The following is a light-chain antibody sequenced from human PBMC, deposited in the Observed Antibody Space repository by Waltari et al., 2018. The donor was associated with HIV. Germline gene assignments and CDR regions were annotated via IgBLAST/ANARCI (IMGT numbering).Light chain of an antibody. V-gene: IGLV2-14*01. J-gene: IGLJ3*02. Sequence: QSALTQPASVSGSPGQSITISCTGTSSDGGGYNYVSWYQQHPGKAPKLLIYDVSNRPSWVANRFTGSKSGNTASLTSSGLQAEDDADYDCSSYTSSSTLVFGGGTKLTVL. CDR2: DVS. CDR1: SSDGGGYNY. CDR3: SSYTSSSTLV.